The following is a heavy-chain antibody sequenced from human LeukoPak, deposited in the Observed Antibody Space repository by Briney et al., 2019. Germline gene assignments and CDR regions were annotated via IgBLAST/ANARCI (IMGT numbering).Heavy chain of an antibody. CDR3: ATGKSGYAY. J-gene: IGHJ4*02. CDR2: ISSTGGTT. V-gene: IGHV3-23*01. CDR1: GITFSSYG. Sequence: GGTLRLSCAASGITFSSYGMSWVRQAPGKGLEWVSSISSTGGTTYYADSVKGRFTISRDNSKNTLYLQMNSLRAEDTAVYYCATGKSGYAYWGQGTLVTVSS. D-gene: IGHD5-12*01.